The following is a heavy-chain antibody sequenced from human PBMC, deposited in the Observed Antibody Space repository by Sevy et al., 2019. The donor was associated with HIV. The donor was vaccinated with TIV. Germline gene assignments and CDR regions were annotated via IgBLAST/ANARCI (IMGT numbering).Heavy chain of an antibody. J-gene: IGHJ4*02. CDR3: AKNIWGSFRYNDY. D-gene: IGHD3-16*02. CDR2: ISADGGTI. V-gene: IGHV3-48*02. CDR1: GFTFSNDG. Sequence: GGSLRLSCSVSGFTFSNDGMDWVRQAPGKGLEWISYISADGGTIFYADSVKGRFTFSRDNAKKSLFLQTNSLRDEDTALYYCAKNIWGSFRYNDYWGQGTLVTVSS.